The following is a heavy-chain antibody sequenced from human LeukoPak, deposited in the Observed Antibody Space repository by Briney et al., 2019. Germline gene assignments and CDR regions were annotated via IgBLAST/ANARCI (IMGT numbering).Heavy chain of an antibody. D-gene: IGHD6-19*01. CDR3: ARQWLVRLYYFDY. CDR1: GGSISSSSYY. J-gene: IGHJ4*02. Sequence: SETLSLTCTVSGGSISSSSYYWGWIRQPPGKGLEWIGSIYYSGSTYYNPSLKSRVTISVDTSKNQFSLKLSSVTAADTAVYYYARQWLVRLYYFDYWGQGTLVTVSS. V-gene: IGHV4-39*01. CDR2: IYYSGST.